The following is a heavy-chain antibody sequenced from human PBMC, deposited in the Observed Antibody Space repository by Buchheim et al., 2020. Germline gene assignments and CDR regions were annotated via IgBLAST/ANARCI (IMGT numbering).Heavy chain of an antibody. CDR3: ARQDSSSGVEYFDY. CDR2: IYYSGRN. J-gene: IGHJ4*02. D-gene: IGHD6-6*01. CDR1: GGSISSSSYY. Sequence: QLQLQESGPGLVKPSETLSLTCTVSGGSISSSSYYWGWIRQPPGKGLEWIGRIYYSGRNYYNPSLKSRVTISVDTSKNQFSLKLSSVTAADTAVYYCARQDSSSGVEYFDYWGQGTL. V-gene: IGHV4-39*01.